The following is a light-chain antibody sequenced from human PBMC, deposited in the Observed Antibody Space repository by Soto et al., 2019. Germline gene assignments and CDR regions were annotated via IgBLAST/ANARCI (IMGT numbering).Light chain of an antibody. Sequence: ILMTQCASTLSLSPAPRPSLSGRASQSVSSNLAWYQQKPGQAPRLLIYGASTRATGIPARLSGSGSGTEFTLTISSLQSEDFAEYHCQQYNNWPPITFGQGTRLEIK. J-gene: IGKJ5*01. CDR3: QQYNNWPPIT. V-gene: IGKV3-15*01. CDR2: GAS. CDR1: QSVSSN.